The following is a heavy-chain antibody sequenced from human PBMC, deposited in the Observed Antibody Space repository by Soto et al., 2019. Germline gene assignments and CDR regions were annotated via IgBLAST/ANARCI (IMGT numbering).Heavy chain of an antibody. CDR2: IHSEGMT. Sequence: VVSLIRSCSSSVFFVITGHMRGVLQAPGKGLEWVSFIHSEGMTDYADSVKGRFTIYRDHSKNTLYLEMNSLRVDDTAVYYCATDLEPGQYTFEHWGQRTLANVSS. D-gene: IGHD3-3*01. CDR1: VFFVITGH. J-gene: IGHJ4*02. V-gene: IGHV3-53*01. CDR3: ATDLEPGQYTFEH.